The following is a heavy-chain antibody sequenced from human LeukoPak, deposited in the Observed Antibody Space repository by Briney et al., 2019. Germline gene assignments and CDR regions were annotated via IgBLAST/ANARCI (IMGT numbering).Heavy chain of an antibody. CDR1: GFTSSSYR. CDR3: ARDGGWYPFDY. D-gene: IGHD6-19*01. J-gene: IGHJ4*02. V-gene: IGHV3-7*01. Sequence: TGGSLRLSCAASGFTSSSYRMSWVRQAPGKGLECVANIKQDGSEKYYVDSVKGRFTISRDNAKNSLYLQMNSLRAEDTAVYYCARDGGWYPFDYWGQGTLVTVSS. CDR2: IKQDGSEK.